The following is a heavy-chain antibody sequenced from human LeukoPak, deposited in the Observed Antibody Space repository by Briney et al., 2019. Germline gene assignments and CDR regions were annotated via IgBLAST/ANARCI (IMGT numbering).Heavy chain of an antibody. J-gene: IGHJ6*04. D-gene: IGHD3-10*02. CDR3: AELGITMIGGV. Sequence: GGSLRLSCAASGFTFSSYGMHWVRQAPGKGLEWVAVISYDGSNKYYADSVKGRFTISRDNSKNSLYLQMNSLRAEDTAVYYCAELGITMIGGVWGKGTTVTISS. CDR1: GFTFSSYG. CDR2: ISYDGSNK. V-gene: IGHV3-30*18.